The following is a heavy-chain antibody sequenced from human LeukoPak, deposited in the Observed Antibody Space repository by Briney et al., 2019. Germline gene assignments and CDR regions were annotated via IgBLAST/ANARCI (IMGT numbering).Heavy chain of an antibody. CDR3: ARSLGYCSGGSCYLPSNWFDP. V-gene: IGHV1-69*05. CDR1: GGTFSSYA. CDR2: IIPIFGTA. D-gene: IGHD2-15*01. Sequence: GASVKVSCKASGGTFSSYAISWVRQAPGQGREWMGGIIPIFGTANYAQKFQGRVTITTDESTSTAYMELSSLRSEDTAVYYCARSLGYCSGGSCYLPSNWFDPWGQGTLVTVSS. J-gene: IGHJ5*02.